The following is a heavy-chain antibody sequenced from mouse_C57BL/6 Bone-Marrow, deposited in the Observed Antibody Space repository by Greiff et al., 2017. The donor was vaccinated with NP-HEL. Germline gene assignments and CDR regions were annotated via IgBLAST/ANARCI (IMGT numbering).Heavy chain of an antibody. J-gene: IGHJ3*01. D-gene: IGHD2-2*01. Sequence: VQLQQPGAELVKPGASVKMSCKASGYTFTSYWITWVKQRPGQGLEWIGDIYPGSGSTNYNEKFKSKATLTVDTSSSTAYMQLSSLTSEDSAVYYCARVGGGYDEAWFAYWGQGTLVTVSA. CDR2: IYPGSGST. V-gene: IGHV1-55*01. CDR3: ARVGGGYDEAWFAY. CDR1: GYTFTSYW.